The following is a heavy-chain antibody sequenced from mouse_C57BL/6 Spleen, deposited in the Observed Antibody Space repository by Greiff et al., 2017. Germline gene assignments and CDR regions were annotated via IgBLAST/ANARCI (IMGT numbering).Heavy chain of an antibody. CDR2: IHPNSGSI. J-gene: IGHJ3*01. CDR3: AREIYYYGSSYAWFAY. CDR1: GYTFTSYW. Sequence: VQLQQPGAELVKPGASVKLSCKASGYTFTSYWMHWVKQRPGQGLEWIGMIHPNSGSINYNEKFKSKATLTVDKSSSTAYMQLSSLTSEDSAVYYCAREIYYYGSSYAWFAYWGQGTLVTVSA. V-gene: IGHV1-64*01. D-gene: IGHD1-1*01.